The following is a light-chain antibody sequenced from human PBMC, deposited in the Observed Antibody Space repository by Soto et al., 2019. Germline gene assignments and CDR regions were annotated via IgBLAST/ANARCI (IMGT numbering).Light chain of an antibody. Sequence: QSVLTQPASVSGSPGQSITISCTGSSSVVGTYNLVSWYQQHPGKAPKLMIYEVSKRPSGVSSRFSGSESGNTASLTISGLQADDEADYYCSSYASGSTHVFGTGTKVTVL. V-gene: IGLV2-23*02. CDR1: SSVVGTYNL. CDR3: SSYASGSTHV. J-gene: IGLJ1*01. CDR2: EVS.